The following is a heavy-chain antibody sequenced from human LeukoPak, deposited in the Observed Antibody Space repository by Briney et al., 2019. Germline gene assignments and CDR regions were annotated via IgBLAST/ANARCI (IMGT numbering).Heavy chain of an antibody. J-gene: IGHJ4*02. Sequence: SETLSLTCTVSAGSISSSSYYWGWTRQPPGKGLEWIGSIYYSGSTYYNPSLKSRVTISVDTSKNQFSLKLSSVTAADTAVYYCARPGGSSFGFDYWGQGTLVTVSS. CDR2: IYYSGST. D-gene: IGHD6-6*01. CDR1: AGSISSSSYY. CDR3: ARPGGSSFGFDY. V-gene: IGHV4-39*01.